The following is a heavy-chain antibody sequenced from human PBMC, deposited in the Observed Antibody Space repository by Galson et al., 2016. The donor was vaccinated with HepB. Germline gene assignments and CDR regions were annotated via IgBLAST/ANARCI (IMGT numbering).Heavy chain of an antibody. CDR3: ARARIVGATIGAFDI. CDR2: IYYSGST. D-gene: IGHD1-26*01. J-gene: IGHJ3*02. CDR1: GGSMNSYY. V-gene: IGHV4-59*01. Sequence: LSLTCTVSGGSMNSYYWTWIRQPPGKGLHWVGYIYYSGSTKYNPSLKSRVTFSVDTSKKQFSLKLSTATAADTAVYYCARARIVGATIGAFDIWGRGTLVTVSS.